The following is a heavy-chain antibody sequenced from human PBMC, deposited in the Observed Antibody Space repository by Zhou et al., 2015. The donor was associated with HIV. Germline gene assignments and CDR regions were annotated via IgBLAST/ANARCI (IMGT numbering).Heavy chain of an antibody. CDR2: ISSSSSTI. Sequence: EVRLVESGGALVQPGESLRLSCAASGLTSNTYAMNWVRQAPGKGLEWVSYISSSSSTIYYADSVKGRFTISRDNAKSTLYLQMNSLRAEETAVYFCAKGLFWSTYYIAWGQGTLVTVSS. V-gene: IGHV3-48*04. D-gene: IGHD3-3*01. J-gene: IGHJ5*02. CDR1: GLTSNTYA. CDR3: AKGLFWSTYYIA.